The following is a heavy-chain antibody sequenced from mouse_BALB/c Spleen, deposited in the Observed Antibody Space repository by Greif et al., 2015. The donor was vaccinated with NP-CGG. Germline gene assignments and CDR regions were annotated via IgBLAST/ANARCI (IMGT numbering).Heavy chain of an antibody. D-gene: IGHD4-1*01. Sequence: VQLQQSGAELAKPGASVKMSCKASGYTFTSYWMHWVKQRPGQGLEWIGYINPSTGYTEYNQKFKDKATLTADKSSSTGYMQLSSLTAEDSAVYDCARREGTGTFAYWGQGTLVTVSA. CDR3: ARREGTGTFAY. V-gene: IGHV1-7*01. CDR2: INPSTGYT. J-gene: IGHJ3*01. CDR1: GYTFTSYW.